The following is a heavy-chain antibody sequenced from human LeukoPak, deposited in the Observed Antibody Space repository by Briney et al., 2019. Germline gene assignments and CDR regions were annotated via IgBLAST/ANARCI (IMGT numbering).Heavy chain of an antibody. D-gene: IGHD2-15*01. J-gene: IGHJ3*02. CDR1: GGSISSYY. CDR2: IYYIGST. Sequence: SETLSLTCSVSGGSISSYYWSWIRQPPGKGLEWIGYIYYIGSTNCNPSLRSRVTISIDTSKNQFSLKLSSVTAADTAVYYCARVRGAYCSGGSCYTPYDAFDIWGQGTMVTVSS. V-gene: IGHV4-59*01. CDR3: ARVRGAYCSGGSCYTPYDAFDI.